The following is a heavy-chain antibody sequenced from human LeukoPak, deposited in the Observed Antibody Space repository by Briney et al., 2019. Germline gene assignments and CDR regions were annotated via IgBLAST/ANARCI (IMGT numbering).Heavy chain of an antibody. Sequence: GGSLRLSCAASGFTFSSYSMNWVRQAPGKGLEWVSFISSSSSYIYYADSVKGRFTISRDNAKNSLYLQMNSLRAEDTAVYYCAREMYSSSWYEYYYYYYMDVWGKGTTVTVSS. CDR1: GFTFSSYS. V-gene: IGHV3-21*01. CDR2: ISSSSSYI. D-gene: IGHD6-13*01. J-gene: IGHJ6*03. CDR3: AREMYSSSWYEYYYYYYMDV.